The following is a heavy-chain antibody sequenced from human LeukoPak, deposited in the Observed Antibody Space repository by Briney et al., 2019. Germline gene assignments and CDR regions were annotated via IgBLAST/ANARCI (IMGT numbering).Heavy chain of an antibody. CDR1: GGSFSGYY. V-gene: IGHV4-34*01. J-gene: IGHJ4*02. CDR3: ARGLDVVAVAGLYYFDY. Sequence: KPSETLSLTCAVYGGSFSGYYWSWIRQPPGKGLEWIGEINHSGSTNYNPSLKSRVTISVDTSKKQFSLKLSSVTAADTAVYYCARGLDVVAVAGLYYFDYWGQGTLVTVSS. CDR2: INHSGST. D-gene: IGHD6-19*01.